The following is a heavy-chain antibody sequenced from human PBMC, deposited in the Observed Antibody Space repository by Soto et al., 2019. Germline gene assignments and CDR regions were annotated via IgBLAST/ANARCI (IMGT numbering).Heavy chain of an antibody. CDR3: ARHNYGSGSTYFDY. Sequence: QVQLQESGPGLVKPSETLSLTCTVSGGSISSYYWSWIRQPPGKGLEWIGYIYYSGSTSYNPSLKSRVTLSVDTSKNQFSLKLNSMTAADTAVYYCARHNYGSGSTYFDYWGQGTLVTVSS. CDR2: IYYSGST. J-gene: IGHJ4*02. CDR1: GGSISSYY. D-gene: IGHD3-10*01. V-gene: IGHV4-59*08.